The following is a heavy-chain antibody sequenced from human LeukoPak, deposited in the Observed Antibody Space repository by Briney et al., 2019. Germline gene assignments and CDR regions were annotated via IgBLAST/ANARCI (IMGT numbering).Heavy chain of an antibody. V-gene: IGHV3-23*01. CDR1: GFTFNRYA. CDR3: AKGIAAAASYYFEY. Sequence: PGGSLRLSCAASGFTFNRYALSWVRQAPGKGLEWVSDISGGGGSLFYADSVKGRFTISRVNSKNTLYLQMNRLRAEDTAVYLCAKGIAAAASYYFEYWGQGTLVTVSS. D-gene: IGHD6-13*01. J-gene: IGHJ4*02. CDR2: ISGGGGSL.